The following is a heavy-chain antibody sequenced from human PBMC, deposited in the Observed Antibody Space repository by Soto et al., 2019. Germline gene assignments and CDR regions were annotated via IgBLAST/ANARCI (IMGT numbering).Heavy chain of an antibody. V-gene: IGHV3-23*01. CDR3: AKGALYYDILTGYSNWFDP. CDR2: ISGSGGST. Sequence: LRLSCAASGFTFSSYAMSWVRQAPGKGLEWVSAISGSGGSTYYADSVKGRFTISRDNSKNTRYLQKNNLRAEDTAVYYCAKGALYYDILTGYSNWFDPWGQGTLVTVSS. CDR1: GFTFSSYA. D-gene: IGHD3-9*01. J-gene: IGHJ5*02.